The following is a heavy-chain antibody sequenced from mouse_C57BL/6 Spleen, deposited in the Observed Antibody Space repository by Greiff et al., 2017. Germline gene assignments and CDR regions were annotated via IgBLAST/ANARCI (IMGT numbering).Heavy chain of an antibody. V-gene: IGHV1-39*01. J-gene: IGHJ1*03. CDR3: ATFTTVVPV. D-gene: IGHD1-1*01. CDR2: INPNYGTT. Sequence: EVQLQQSGPELVKISCKASGYSFTDYNMNWVKQSNGKSLEWIGVINPNYGTTSYNQKFKGKATLTVDQSSSTAYMQLNSLTSEDSAVYYCATFTTVVPVWGTGTTVTVSS. CDR1: GYSFTDYN.